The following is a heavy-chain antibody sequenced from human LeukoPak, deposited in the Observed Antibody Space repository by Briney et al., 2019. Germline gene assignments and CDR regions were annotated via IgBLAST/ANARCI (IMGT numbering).Heavy chain of an antibody. D-gene: IGHD3-10*01. CDR3: ARRIRGVTKSADYFDY. Sequence: PSETLSLTCTVSGGSISSISYYWGWIRQPPGKGLEWIGYIYYSGSTNYNPSLKSRVTISVDTSKNQFSLKLSSVTAADTAVYYCARRIRGVTKSADYFDYWGQGTLVTVSS. CDR2: IYYSGST. CDR1: GGSISSISYY. J-gene: IGHJ4*02. V-gene: IGHV4-61*05.